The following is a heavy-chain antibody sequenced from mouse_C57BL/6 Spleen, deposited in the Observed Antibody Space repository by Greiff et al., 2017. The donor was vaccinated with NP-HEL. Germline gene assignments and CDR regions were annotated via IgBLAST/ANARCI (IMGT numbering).Heavy chain of an antibody. CDR2: ISSGGSYT. CDR1: GFTFSSYG. J-gene: IGHJ2*01. CDR3: AREFRYYFDY. Sequence: DVMLVESGGDLVKPGGSLKLSCAASGFTFSSYGMSWVRQTPDKRLEWVATISSGGSYTYYPDSVKGRFTISRDNAKNTLYLQMSSLKSEDTAMYYCAREFRYYFDYWGQGTTLTVSS. V-gene: IGHV5-6*02.